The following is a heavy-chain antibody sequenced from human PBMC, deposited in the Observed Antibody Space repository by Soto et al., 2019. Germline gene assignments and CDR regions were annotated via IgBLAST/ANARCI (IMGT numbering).Heavy chain of an antibody. V-gene: IGHV3-7*05. D-gene: IGHD3-22*01. J-gene: IGHJ3*02. CDR1: GFTFSSYW. CDR2: IKQDGSEK. CDR3: VRGINTIIVRNDVFDS. Sequence: GGSLRLSCAASGFTFSSYWMSWVRQAPGKGLEWVANIKQDGSEKYYVDSVKGRFTISRDNAKNSLYLQMNSLRAEDTAVYYCVRGINTIIVRNDVFDSWGQGTMVTVSS.